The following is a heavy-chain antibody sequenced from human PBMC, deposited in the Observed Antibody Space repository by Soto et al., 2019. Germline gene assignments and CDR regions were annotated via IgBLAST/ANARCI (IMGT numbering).Heavy chain of an antibody. V-gene: IGHV1-18*01. CDR1: GYTFTSYG. J-gene: IGHJ4*02. CDR2: ISAYNGNT. D-gene: IGHD3-9*01. CDR3: ARVLRDYDILTGYPDGY. Sequence: QVQLVQSGAAVKKPGASVKVSCKASGYTFTSYGISWVRQAPGQGLEWMGWISAYNGNTNYAQKLQGRVTMTTDTSTSTAYMELRSLRSDDTAVYYCARVLRDYDILTGYPDGYWGQGTLVTVSS.